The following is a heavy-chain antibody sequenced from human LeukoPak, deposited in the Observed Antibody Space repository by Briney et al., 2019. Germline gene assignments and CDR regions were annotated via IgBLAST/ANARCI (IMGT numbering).Heavy chain of an antibody. CDR3: ARELGGIAAAGSSDY. J-gene: IGHJ4*02. Sequence: GGSLRLSCAASGFTFSSYGMHWVRQAPGKGLEWVAFIRYDGSNKYYADSVKGRFTISRDNSKNTLYLQMNSLRAEDTAVYYCARELGGIAAAGSSDYWGQGTLVTVSS. CDR2: IRYDGSNK. D-gene: IGHD6-13*01. CDR1: GFTFSSYG. V-gene: IGHV3-30*02.